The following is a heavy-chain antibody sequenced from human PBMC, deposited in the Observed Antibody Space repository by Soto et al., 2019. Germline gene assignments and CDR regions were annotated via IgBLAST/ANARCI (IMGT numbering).Heavy chain of an antibody. Sequence: GGSLRLSCAASGLTFSGSAIHWVRQASGKGLEWVGRIRSKANSYATAYAASVKGRFTISRDDSKNTAYLQMNSLKTEDTAVYYCTRHDDETYYYYGMDVWGQGTTVTVSS. CDR3: TRHDDETYYYYGMDV. V-gene: IGHV3-73*01. D-gene: IGHD3-16*01. CDR2: IRSKANSYAT. J-gene: IGHJ6*02. CDR1: GLTFSGSA.